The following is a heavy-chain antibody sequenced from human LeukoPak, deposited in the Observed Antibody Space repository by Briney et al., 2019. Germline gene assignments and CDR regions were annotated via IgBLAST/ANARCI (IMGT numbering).Heavy chain of an antibody. CDR3: AKDRETTASGTFDY. Sequence: GGSLRLSCAASGFTFNNYGMHYVRQAPGKGLERVAVISDDGRNKNYADSVKGRFTISRDNSNNTLYLQMNSLRAEDTGVYYCAKDRETTASGTFDYWGQGTLVTVSS. D-gene: IGHD6-13*01. CDR1: GFTFNNYG. J-gene: IGHJ4*02. V-gene: IGHV3-30*18. CDR2: ISDDGRNK.